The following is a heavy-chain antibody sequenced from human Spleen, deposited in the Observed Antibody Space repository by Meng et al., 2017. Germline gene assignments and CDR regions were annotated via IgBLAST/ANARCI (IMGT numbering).Heavy chain of an antibody. CDR1: GGPISSSTW. Sequence: QVQLQESGPGQVKPSGTLSLTCAVSGGPISSSTWLSWVRQPPGKGLEWIGEIYHSGSTNYNPSLKSRVTISVDKSKNQFSLKLSSVTAADTAVYYCARDPKPFCSSSSCYHWFDPWGQGTLVTVSS. J-gene: IGHJ5*02. D-gene: IGHD2-2*01. CDR2: IYHSGST. CDR3: ARDPKPFCSSSSCYHWFDP. V-gene: IGHV4-4*02.